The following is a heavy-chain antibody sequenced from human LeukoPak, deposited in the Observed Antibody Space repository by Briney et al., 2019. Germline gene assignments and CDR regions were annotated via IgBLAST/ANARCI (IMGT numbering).Heavy chain of an antibody. J-gene: IGHJ4*02. V-gene: IGHV1-24*01. Sequence: ASVKVSCKVSGYTLTELSMHWVRQAPGKGLEWMGGFDPEDGETIYAQKFQGRGTMTEDTSTDTAYMELSSLRSEDTAVYYCATEGRSDYVWGSYPKFDYWGQGTLVTVSS. CDR2: FDPEDGET. D-gene: IGHD3-16*02. CDR1: GYTLTELS. CDR3: ATEGRSDYVWGSYPKFDY.